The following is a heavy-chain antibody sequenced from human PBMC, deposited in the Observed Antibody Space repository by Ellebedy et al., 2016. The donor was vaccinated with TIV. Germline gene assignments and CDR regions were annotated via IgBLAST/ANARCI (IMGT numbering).Heavy chain of an antibody. CDR3: ARGSSSWGYRYPSQYLGPDY. CDR1: AGSFSGYY. CDR2: INNSGST. J-gene: IGHJ4*02. V-gene: IGHV4-34*01. D-gene: IGHD3-16*01. Sequence: MPSETLSLTCTVFAGSFSGYYWTWIRQPPGKGLEWIGEINNSGSTNYNPSLKSRVTLSLDTSKNQFSLKLSSVTAADTAIYYCARGSSSWGYRYPSQYLGPDYWGQGTLVTVSS.